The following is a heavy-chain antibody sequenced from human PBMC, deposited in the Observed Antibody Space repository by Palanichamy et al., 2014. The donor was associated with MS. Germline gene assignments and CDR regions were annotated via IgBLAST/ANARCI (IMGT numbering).Heavy chain of an antibody. CDR2: IKQDGSEQ. J-gene: IGHJ4*02. CDR3: ATSRTFDY. Sequence: EVQLVESGGGLVQPGGSLRLSCAASGFTFSSYWMNWVRQAPGKGLEWVANIKQDGSEQFYVDSVKGRFTISRDNAKNSLYLQMNSLRAEDTALYYCATSRTFDYWGQGTRVTVSS. V-gene: IGHV3-7*01. CDR1: GFTFSSYW.